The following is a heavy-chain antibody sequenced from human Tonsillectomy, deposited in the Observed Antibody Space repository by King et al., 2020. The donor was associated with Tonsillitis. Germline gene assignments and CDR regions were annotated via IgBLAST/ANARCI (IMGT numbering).Heavy chain of an antibody. Sequence: VQLVGSGGGLVQPGGSLRLSCAASGFTFSSYWMHWVRQAPGKGLVWVSRINSDGSSTSYADSVKGRFTISRDNAKNTLYLQMNSLRAEDTAVYYCLLFGVVNYYDSSGYRGYFDYWGQGTLVTVSS. CDR3: LLFGVVNYYDSSGYRGYFDY. CDR1: GFTFSSYW. D-gene: IGHD3-22*01. J-gene: IGHJ4*02. CDR2: INSDGSST. V-gene: IGHV3-74*01.